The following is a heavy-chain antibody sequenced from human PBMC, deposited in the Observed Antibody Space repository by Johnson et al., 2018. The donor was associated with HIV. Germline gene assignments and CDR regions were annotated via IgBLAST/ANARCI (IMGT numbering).Heavy chain of an antibody. CDR3: AWPGIAVVAHAFDI. CDR2: IKQDGSEK. J-gene: IGHJ3*02. Sequence: VQLVESGGGLVQPGGSLRLSCAASGFTFSSYWMSWVRQAPGKGLEWVANIKQDGSEKYYVDSVKGRFTISRDKAKNSLYLQMNSLRAEDTAVYYCAWPGIAVVAHAFDIGGQGTMVTVSS. D-gene: IGHD6-19*01. V-gene: IGHV3-7*05. CDR1: GFTFSSYW.